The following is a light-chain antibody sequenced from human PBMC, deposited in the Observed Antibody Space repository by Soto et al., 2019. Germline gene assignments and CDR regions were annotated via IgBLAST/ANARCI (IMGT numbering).Light chain of an antibody. CDR1: HNIRNS. J-gene: IGKJ5*01. Sequence: AIQMTQSPSSLSASFGDRVTITCRASHNIRNSLGWYQQKPGKAPKLLIYAASSLQSGVPSRFSCSGSGKDFTLSINSLQPEDFATHSWLQYNSYPITFGQATRLEI. V-gene: IGKV1-6*02. CDR2: AAS. CDR3: LQYNSYPIT.